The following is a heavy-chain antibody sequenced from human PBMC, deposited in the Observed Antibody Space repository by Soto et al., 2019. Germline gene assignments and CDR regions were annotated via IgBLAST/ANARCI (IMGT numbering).Heavy chain of an antibody. CDR3: ASPSMDRPMVTDLNY. CDR1: GFTFSSYW. V-gene: IGHV3-7*05. CDR2: IKQDGSEK. J-gene: IGHJ4*02. Sequence: PGGSLRLSCAASGFTFSSYWMSWVRQAPGKGPEWVANIKQDGSEKYYVDSVKGRFTISRDNAKNSLYLQMNSLRAEDTAVYYCASPSMDRPMVTDLNYSGQATLVTVSS. D-gene: IGHD5-18*01.